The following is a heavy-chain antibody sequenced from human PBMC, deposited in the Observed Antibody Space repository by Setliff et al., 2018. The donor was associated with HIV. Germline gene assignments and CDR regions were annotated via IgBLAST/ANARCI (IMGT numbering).Heavy chain of an antibody. CDR2: VYYSGST. Sequence: PSETLSLTCTVSGDSISSVGYYWSWIRQHPGKGLEWIGYVYYSGSTYYSPSLKSRLTISVDTSKNQFSLKLTSVTAADTAVYFCARVVPREVAPGGFDIWGQGTMVTVSS. CDR3: ARVVPREVAPGGFDI. J-gene: IGHJ3*02. V-gene: IGHV4-30-4*01. CDR1: GDSISSVGYY. D-gene: IGHD5-12*01.